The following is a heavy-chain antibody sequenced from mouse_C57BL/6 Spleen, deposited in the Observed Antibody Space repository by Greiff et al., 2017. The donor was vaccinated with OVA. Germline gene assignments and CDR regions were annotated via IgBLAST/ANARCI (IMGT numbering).Heavy chain of an antibody. J-gene: IGHJ1*03. V-gene: IGHV7-3*01. Sequence: EVQLQQSGGGLVQPGGSLSLSCAASGFTFTDYYMSWVRQPPGKALEWLGFIRNKANGYTTEYSASVKGRFTISRDNSQSILYLQMNALRAEDSATYYCARGGYFDVWGTGTTVTVSS. CDR3: ARGGYFDV. CDR2: IRNKANGYTT. CDR1: GFTFTDYY.